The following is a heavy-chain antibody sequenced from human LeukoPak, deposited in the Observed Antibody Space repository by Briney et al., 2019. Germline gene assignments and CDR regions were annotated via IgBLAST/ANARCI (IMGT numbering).Heavy chain of an antibody. CDR3: MGGPNFKAFDI. D-gene: IGHD3-16*01. J-gene: IGHJ3*02. Sequence: SETLSLTCTVSDDSISSSSYYWGWIRQPPGKGLEWIGAIYYSGSTYYNPSLKSRVTVSLETYKNQFSLQLNSVTAADTAVYYCMGGPNFKAFDIWGQGTMVPVSS. CDR1: DDSISSSSYY. CDR2: IYYSGST. V-gene: IGHV4-39*01.